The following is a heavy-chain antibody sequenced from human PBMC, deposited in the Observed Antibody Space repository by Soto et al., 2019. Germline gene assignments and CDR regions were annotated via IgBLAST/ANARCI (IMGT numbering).Heavy chain of an antibody. V-gene: IGHV4-31*03. J-gene: IGHJ4*02. CDR3: ATYGSGTYKPTTFDY. CDR1: GGSISSGGYY. Sequence: QVQLQESGPGLVKPSQTLSLTCTVSGGSISSGGYYWSWIRQHPGKGLEWIGYIYYSGSTYYNPSLNSRVTLSVDTSKNQFSLKLSSVTAAYTAVYYCATYGSGTYKPTTFDYWGQGTLVTVSS. CDR2: IYYSGST. D-gene: IGHD3-10*01.